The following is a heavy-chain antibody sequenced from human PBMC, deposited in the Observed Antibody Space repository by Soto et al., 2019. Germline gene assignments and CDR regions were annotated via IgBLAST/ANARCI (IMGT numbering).Heavy chain of an antibody. CDR2: IYYSGST. V-gene: IGHV4-31*03. J-gene: IGHJ5*02. CDR1: GGSISSCGYY. CDR3: ARVVVPAAIRKQQLALNWFDP. Sequence: SETLSLTCTVSGGSISSCGYYWSWIRQHPVKGLEWIGYIYYSGSTYYNPSLKSRVTISVDTSKNQFSLKLSSVTAADTAVYYCARVVVPAAIRKQQLALNWFDPWGQGTLVNVSS. D-gene: IGHD2-2*02.